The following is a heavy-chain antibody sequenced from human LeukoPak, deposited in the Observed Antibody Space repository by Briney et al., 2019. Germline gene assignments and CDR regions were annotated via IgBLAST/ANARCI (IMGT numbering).Heavy chain of an antibody. D-gene: IGHD3-3*01. Sequence: ASVKVSCKASGYTFTSYDINWVRQATGQGLEWMGWMNPNSGNTGYAQKFQGRVTITRNTSISTAYMELSSLRSEDTAVYYCARGLGVGVVYYYYYYMDVWGKGTTVTVSS. V-gene: IGHV1-8*03. CDR2: MNPNSGNT. CDR1: GYTFTSYD. CDR3: ARGLGVGVVYYYYYYMDV. J-gene: IGHJ6*03.